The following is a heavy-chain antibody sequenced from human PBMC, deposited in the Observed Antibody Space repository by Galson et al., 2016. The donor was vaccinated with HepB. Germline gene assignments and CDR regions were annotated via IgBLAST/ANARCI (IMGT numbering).Heavy chain of an antibody. CDR1: GFTFSSYW. Sequence: SLRLSCAASGFTFSSYWMHWVRQVPGKRPVWVSLINSDGSNISYADSVKGRFTISRDNAKKTLYLQMSSLRTEDTAVYYCARVWAYCGGDCQSSGFSPWGQGTLVTVSS. CDR3: ARVWAYCGGDCQSSGFSP. J-gene: IGHJ5*02. CDR2: INSDGSNI. D-gene: IGHD2-21*02. V-gene: IGHV3-74*01.